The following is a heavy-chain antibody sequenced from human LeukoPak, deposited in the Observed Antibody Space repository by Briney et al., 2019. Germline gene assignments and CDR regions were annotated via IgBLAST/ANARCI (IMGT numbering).Heavy chain of an antibody. J-gene: IGHJ4*02. CDR3: AAFPVYNHYRTGFDY. D-gene: IGHD1-14*01. V-gene: IGHV4-59*08. CDR2: IYYSGST. Sequence: SETLSLTCSVSGGSISSYYWSWIRQPPGKGLEWIGYIYYSGSTNYNPSLKSRVTISVDTSKNQFSLKLSSVTAADTAVYYCAAFPVYNHYRTGFDYWGQGTPVTVSS. CDR1: GGSISSYY.